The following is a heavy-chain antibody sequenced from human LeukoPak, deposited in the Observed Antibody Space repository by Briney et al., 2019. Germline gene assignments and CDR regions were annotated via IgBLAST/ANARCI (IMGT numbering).Heavy chain of an antibody. V-gene: IGHV3-23*01. CDR1: GLTVGDTY. J-gene: IGHJ4*02. CDR2: ISNNGGYT. Sequence: GVALRLSCAASGLTVGDTYLSWVRQAPGKGLEWVSAISNNGGYTYYADSVQGRFTISRDNSKSTLCLQMSSLRAEDTAVYYCAKQLGYCSDGSCYFPYWGQGTLVTVSS. D-gene: IGHD2-15*01. CDR3: AKQLGYCSDGSCYFPY.